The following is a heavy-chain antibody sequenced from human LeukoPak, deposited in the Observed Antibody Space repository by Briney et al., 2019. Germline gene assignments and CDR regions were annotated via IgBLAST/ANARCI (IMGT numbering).Heavy chain of an antibody. Sequence: GGSLRLSCAASGLTISSYGMHWVRQAPGKGLEGVAFIHSDGINKYYPDSVKGRFTISRDNSKNTLYLQMNNLRAEDTAVYYCAHSSLSTWGQGTLVTVSS. CDR1: GLTISSYG. J-gene: IGHJ4*02. D-gene: IGHD6-19*01. CDR2: IHSDGINK. V-gene: IGHV3-30*02. CDR3: AHSSLST.